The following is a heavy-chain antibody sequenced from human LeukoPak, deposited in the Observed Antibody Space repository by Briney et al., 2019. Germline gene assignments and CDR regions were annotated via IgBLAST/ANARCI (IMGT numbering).Heavy chain of an antibody. CDR1: GFTVSSNY. D-gene: IGHD2-15*01. V-gene: IGHV3-53*01. J-gene: IGHJ4*02. CDR2: IYSGGST. Sequence: GGSLRLSCAASGFTVSSNYMSWVRQAPGKGLEWVSVIYSGGSTYYADSVKGRFTISRDNSKNTLYLQMNSLRAEDTAVYYCAAGGDFCSGGSCYSPFDYWGQGTLVTVSS. CDR3: AAGGDFCSGGSCYSPFDY.